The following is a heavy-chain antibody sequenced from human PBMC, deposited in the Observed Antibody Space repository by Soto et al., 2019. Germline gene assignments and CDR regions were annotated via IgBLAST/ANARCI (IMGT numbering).Heavy chain of an antibody. J-gene: IGHJ4*02. CDR2: IGGTGVI. Sequence: EVQLLESGGGLVQPGGSLGPSCAPSGFPFSNFAMSWVGQGPGKGLEGVSFIGGTGVIYYADSVNGRFIISRDNSQNTVYLEMNSLRAEDTAVYYCAKDPSVNFYGSGNYFDFWGQGTLVTVSS. CDR3: AKDPSVNFYGSGNYFDF. CDR1: GFPFSNFA. D-gene: IGHD3-10*01. V-gene: IGHV3-23*01.